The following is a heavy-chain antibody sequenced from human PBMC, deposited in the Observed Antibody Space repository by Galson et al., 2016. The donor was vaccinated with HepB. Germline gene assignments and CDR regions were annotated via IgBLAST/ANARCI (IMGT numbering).Heavy chain of an antibody. Sequence: SETLSLTCTFSGASISSYYWTWIRQPPGMGLEWIGYIYYPGSTNYNPSLKCRVTISVDTSKSQFSLNLRSVTAADTAMYYCASYDYVWGRLDYWGQGTLVTVSS. CDR3: ASYDYVWGRLDY. CDR1: GASISSYY. CDR2: IYYPGST. V-gene: IGHV4-59*01. J-gene: IGHJ4*02. D-gene: IGHD3-16*01.